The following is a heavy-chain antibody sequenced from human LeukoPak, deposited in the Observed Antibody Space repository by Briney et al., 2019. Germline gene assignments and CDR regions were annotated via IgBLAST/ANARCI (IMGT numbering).Heavy chain of an antibody. J-gene: IGHJ2*01. V-gene: IGHV3-53*01. CDR2: IYSGSST. D-gene: IGHD7-27*01. CDR1: GFTVGTNY. Sequence: PGGSLRLSCAASGFTVGTNYMSWVRQAPGKGLEWVSLIYSGSSTYYANSVKGRFTISRGNSKNALYLQMNNLGPEDTALYYCVRGLSGVSSWYFDLWGRGTLVSVS. CDR3: VRGLSGVSSWYFDL.